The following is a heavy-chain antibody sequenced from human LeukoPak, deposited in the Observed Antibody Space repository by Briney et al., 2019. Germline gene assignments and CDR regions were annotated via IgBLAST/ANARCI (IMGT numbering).Heavy chain of an antibody. CDR3: ARVEGYYDFWSGYFDY. V-gene: IGHV3-53*01. CDR1: GFTVSSNY. CDR2: IYSGGST. Sequence: GGSLRLSCAASGFTVSSNYMSWVRQAPGKGLEWVSVIYSGGSTYYADSVKGRFTISRDNSKNTLYLQMNSLRAEDTAVYYCARVEGYYDFWSGYFDYWGQGTLVTVSS. J-gene: IGHJ4*02. D-gene: IGHD3-3*01.